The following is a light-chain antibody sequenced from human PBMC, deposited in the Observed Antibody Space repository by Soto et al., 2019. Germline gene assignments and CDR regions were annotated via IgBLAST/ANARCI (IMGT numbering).Light chain of an antibody. CDR2: GAS. CDR1: QSINTW. V-gene: IGKV1-5*03. CDR3: QQYESYSPYT. Sequence: DIQMTQSPSTLSGSVGDSVTITCRASQSINTWLAWYQQKPGKAPNLLIYGASTLESGVPSRFSGSGSGTEFTLTISNLQPDDFATYYCQQYESYSPYTFGRGTKLEI. J-gene: IGKJ2*01.